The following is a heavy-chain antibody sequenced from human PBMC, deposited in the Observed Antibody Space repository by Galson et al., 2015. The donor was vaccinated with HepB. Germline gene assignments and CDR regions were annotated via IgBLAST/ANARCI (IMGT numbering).Heavy chain of an antibody. D-gene: IGHD1-26*01. CDR2: IIPIFGTA. CDR3: ARDGWEQSTGFDY. V-gene: IGHV1-69*13. Sequence: SVKVSCKASGGTFSSYAISWVRQAPGQGLEWMGGIIPIFGTANYAQKFQGRVTITADESTSTAYMELSSLRSEDTAVYYCARDGWEQSTGFDYWGQGTLGTVSS. J-gene: IGHJ4*02. CDR1: GGTFSSYA.